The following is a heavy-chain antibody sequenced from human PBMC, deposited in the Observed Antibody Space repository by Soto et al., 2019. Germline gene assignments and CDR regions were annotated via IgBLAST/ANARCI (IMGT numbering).Heavy chain of an antibody. CDR2: ISSSGGST. CDR1: GFTFSNYV. J-gene: IGHJ5*02. D-gene: IGHD6-19*01. V-gene: IGHV3-23*01. Sequence: EVQLLESGGGLVQPGGSLRLSCAASGFTFSNYVMSWVREAPGKGLEWVSAISSSGGSTYYADSVKGRFTISRDNSKNTLYLQMNILRAEDTAIYYCARHSSGWYGWFDPWGQGTLVTVSS. CDR3: ARHSSGWYGWFDP.